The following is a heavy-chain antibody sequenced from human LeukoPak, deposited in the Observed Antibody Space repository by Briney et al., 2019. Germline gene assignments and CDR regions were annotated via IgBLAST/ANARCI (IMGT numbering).Heavy chain of an antibody. CDR3: ARHVLLWLGEHNYAFDI. CDR2: IYHSGST. CDR1: GYSISSGYY. J-gene: IGHJ3*02. D-gene: IGHD3-10*01. Sequence: SETLSLTCTVSGYSISSGYYWGWIRQPPGKGLEWIGSIYHSGSTYYNPSLKSRVTISVDTSKNQFSLKLSSVTAADTALYYCARHVLLWLGEHNYAFDIWGRGTMVAVSS. V-gene: IGHV4-38-2*02.